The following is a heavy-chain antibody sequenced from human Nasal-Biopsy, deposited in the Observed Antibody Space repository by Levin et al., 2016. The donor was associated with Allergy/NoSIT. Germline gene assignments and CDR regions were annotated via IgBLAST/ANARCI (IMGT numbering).Heavy chain of an antibody. J-gene: IGHJ3*02. CDR3: ARGLRDDSSGYWAFDI. Sequence: SETLSLTCALYGGSFSGYYWTWIRQSPGKGLEWIGEISHSASTNYNPSLKGRVTVSLDTSKNQFSLKLTSVTAADTAVYYCARGLRDDSSGYWAFDIWGQDTMVTVSP. V-gene: IGHV4-34*01. CDR2: ISHSAST. CDR1: GGSFSGYY. D-gene: IGHD3-22*01.